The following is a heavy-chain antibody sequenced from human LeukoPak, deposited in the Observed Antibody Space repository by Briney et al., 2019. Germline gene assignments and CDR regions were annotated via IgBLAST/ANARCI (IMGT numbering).Heavy chain of an antibody. V-gene: IGHV3-23*01. D-gene: IGHD2-15*01. Sequence: GGSLRLSCAASGFTFSSYAMSWVRQAAGNGLEWVSHINNNGGSTSYADSVKGRFTISRDNSKNMLYVQMNSLRAEDTAVYYCAKSHTPYCSGANCYLFDFWGQGTLVTVSS. CDR2: INNNGGST. J-gene: IGHJ4*02. CDR3: AKSHTPYCSGANCYLFDF. CDR1: GFTFSSYA.